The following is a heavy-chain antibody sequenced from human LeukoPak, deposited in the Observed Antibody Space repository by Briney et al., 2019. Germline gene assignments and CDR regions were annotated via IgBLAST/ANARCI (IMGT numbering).Heavy chain of an antibody. CDR1: GGSISSYY. CDR2: IYYSGST. CDR3: ARSPLYYYQSSGHYYFDY. J-gene: IGHJ4*02. V-gene: IGHV4-59*01. D-gene: IGHD3-22*01. Sequence: SETLSLTCTVSGGSISSYYWSWIRQPPGKGLEWIGNIYYSGSTNYNPSLKSRVTITLDMSKNQFSLKLSSVTAADTAVYYCARSPLYYYQSSGHYYFDYWGQGTLVTVSS.